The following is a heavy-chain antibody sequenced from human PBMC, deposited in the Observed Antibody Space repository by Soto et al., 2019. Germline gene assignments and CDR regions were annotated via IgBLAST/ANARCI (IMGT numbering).Heavy chain of an antibody. CDR3: ARLGIWSYGMDV. V-gene: IGHV3-21*04. Sequence: PGGSLRLSCTASGFTFSFYTMNWVRQAPGKGLEWVSSIGSTSSDIYDADSVKGRFTVSRDNAKNSLYLQMSSLRAEDTAMYYCARLGIWSYGMDVWGQGTTVTVSS. CDR2: IGSTSSDI. D-gene: IGHD3-16*01. CDR1: GFTFSFYT. J-gene: IGHJ6*02.